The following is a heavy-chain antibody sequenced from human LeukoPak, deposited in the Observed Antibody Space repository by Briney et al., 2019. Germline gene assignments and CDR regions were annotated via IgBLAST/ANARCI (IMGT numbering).Heavy chain of an antibody. CDR2: INGSGGST. CDR1: GFTFSGYA. D-gene: IGHD3-3*01. J-gene: IGHJ4*02. CDR3: AKGYDFWSGYYDS. Sequence: SGGPLRLSCAASGFTFSGYAMRWVRQAPGEGLEWVSDINGSGGSTYYADSVKGRFTISRDNSKNTLYLQMNSLRAEDTAVYYCAKGYDFWSGYYDSWGQGTLVTVSS. V-gene: IGHV3-23*01.